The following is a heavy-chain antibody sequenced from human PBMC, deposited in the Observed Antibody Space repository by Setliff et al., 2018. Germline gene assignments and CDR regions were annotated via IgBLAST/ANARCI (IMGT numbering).Heavy chain of an antibody. CDR3: ARRMWELRSDAFDI. Sequence: ASVKVSCKASGYTFTGYYMHWVRQAPGQGLEWMGWINPSSGGTNYAQKFQGRVTMTRDTSTSTVYMELSSLRSEDTAVYYCARRMWELRSDAFDIWGQGTMVTVSS. J-gene: IGHJ3*02. V-gene: IGHV1-2*02. CDR2: INPSSGGT. D-gene: IGHD1-26*01. CDR1: GYTFTGYY.